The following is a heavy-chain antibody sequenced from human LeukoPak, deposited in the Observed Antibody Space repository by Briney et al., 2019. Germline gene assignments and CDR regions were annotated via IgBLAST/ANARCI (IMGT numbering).Heavy chain of an antibody. CDR1: GASYNAYY. CDR2: IDHRGGA. J-gene: IGHJ4*02. CDR3: AVGITILGVAASFDS. Sequence: SESLSLTCAVYGASYNAYYWSWIRQPPGKGLAWIGDIDHRGGATYNPSLNSRLTISAAASKTHYSLKLTSATDAATAVYYCAVGITILGVAASFDSWGQGTLVIVSS. V-gene: IGHV4-34*01. D-gene: IGHD3-3*01.